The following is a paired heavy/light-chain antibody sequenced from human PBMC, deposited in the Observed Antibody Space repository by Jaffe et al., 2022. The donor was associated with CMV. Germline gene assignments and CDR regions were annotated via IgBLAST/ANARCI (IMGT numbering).Light chain of an antibody. CDR2: GAS. J-gene: IGKJ1*01. CDR3: QQYGSSTGT. V-gene: IGKV3-20*01. Sequence: EIVLTQSPGTLSLSPGERATLSCRASQSVSSSYLAWYQQKPGQAPRLLIYGASSRATGIPDRFSGSGSGTDFTLTISRLEPEDFAVYYCQQYGSSTGTFGQGTKVEIK. CDR1: QSVSSSY.
Heavy chain of an antibody. D-gene: IGHD3-3*01. Sequence: QLQLQESGPGLVKPSETLSLTCTVSGGSISSSSYYWGWIRQPPGKGLEWIGSIYYSGSTYYNPSLKSRVTISVDTSKNQFSLKLSSVTAADTAVYYCARGVGYDFWSGTLGGPLGDWGQGTLVTVSS. CDR2: IYYSGST. CDR3: ARGVGYDFWSGTLGGPLGD. CDR1: GGSISSSSYY. J-gene: IGHJ4*02. V-gene: IGHV4-39*01.